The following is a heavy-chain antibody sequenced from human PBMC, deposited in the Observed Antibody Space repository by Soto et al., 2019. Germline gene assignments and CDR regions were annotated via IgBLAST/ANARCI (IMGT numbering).Heavy chain of an antibody. D-gene: IGHD3-10*01. Sequence: QVQLQESGPGLVKPSETLSLTCTVSGGSISSYYWSWIRQPPGKGLEWIGYIYYSGSTNYNPSLRGRVTRSVDTCKHQFSLKLSSVPPADTAAHYCAKGTGYSSGRYDYWGQGTLVTVSS. J-gene: IGHJ4*02. CDR2: IYYSGST. CDR1: GGSISSYY. V-gene: IGHV4-59*01. CDR3: AKGTGYSSGRYDY.